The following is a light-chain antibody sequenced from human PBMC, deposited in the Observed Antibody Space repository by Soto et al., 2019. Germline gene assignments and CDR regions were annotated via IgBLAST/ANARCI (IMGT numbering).Light chain of an antibody. V-gene: IGLV1-51*01. Sequence: QSVLTQPPSVSAAPGQGVAISCSGSSSNITYNSLSLYQQLPGTAPKLLIYVDNKRPSGIPARSSGSKSGTSATLGITGLETGDDADYYCGAGDDSLNVYVFGSGTKLTV. CDR1: SSNITYNS. CDR2: VDN. CDR3: GAGDDSLNVYV. J-gene: IGLJ1*01.